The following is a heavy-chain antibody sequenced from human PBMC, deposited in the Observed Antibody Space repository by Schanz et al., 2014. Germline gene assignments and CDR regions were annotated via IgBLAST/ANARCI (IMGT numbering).Heavy chain of an antibody. V-gene: IGHV1-8*02. D-gene: IGHD3-9*01. J-gene: IGHJ6*02. CDR2: MNPTTGNR. CDR1: GGTFSSYT. CDR3: AKVDRTRYYAMDV. Sequence: QVQLVQSGAEVMKPGSSVKVSCKASGGTFSSYTINWVRQAPGQGLEWMGWMNPTTGNRGYAQNFQGRVTMTRDTSTSTVYMELSSLRSEDTAVYYCAKVDRTRYYAMDVWGQGTTVTVSS.